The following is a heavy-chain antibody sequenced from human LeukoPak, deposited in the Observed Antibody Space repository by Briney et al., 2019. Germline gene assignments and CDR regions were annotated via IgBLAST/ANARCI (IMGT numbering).Heavy chain of an antibody. CDR3: ARLGYCSSASCGPLDY. Sequence: SETLSLTCTVSGGSISCSGYYWGWIRQPPGKGLEWIGNIYYSGSTYYNPSLKSRVTISVDMSKNHFSLKLNSVTAADTALYYCARLGYCSSASCGPLDYWGQGTLVTVSS. J-gene: IGHJ4*02. D-gene: IGHD2-2*01. V-gene: IGHV4-39*02. CDR1: GGSISCSGYY. CDR2: IYYSGST.